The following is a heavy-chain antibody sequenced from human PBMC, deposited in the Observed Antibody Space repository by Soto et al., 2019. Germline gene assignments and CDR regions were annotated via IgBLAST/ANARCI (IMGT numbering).Heavy chain of an antibody. CDR3: ARADFPGYSSGWYALYFDY. CDR2: ISSSSSTI. D-gene: IGHD6-19*01. J-gene: IGHJ4*02. CDR1: GFTFSSYS. Sequence: LSLTCAASGFTFSSYSMNWVRQAPGKGLEWVSYISSSSSTIYYADSVKGRFTISRDNAKNSLYLQMNSLRAEDTAVYYCARADFPGYSSGWYALYFDYWGQGTLVTVSS. V-gene: IGHV3-48*01.